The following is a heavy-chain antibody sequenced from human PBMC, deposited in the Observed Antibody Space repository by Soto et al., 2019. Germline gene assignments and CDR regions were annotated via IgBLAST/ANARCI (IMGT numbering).Heavy chain of an antibody. Sequence: QVQLVESGGGVVQPGRSLRLSCAASGFTFSSYGMHWVRQAPGKGLEWVAVIWYDGSNKYYADSVKGRFTISRDNSKNPLYLQMNSLRAEDTAVYYCARARRQWLWGVIDYWGQGTLVTVSS. CDR3: ARARRQWLWGVIDY. J-gene: IGHJ4*02. CDR2: IWYDGSNK. D-gene: IGHD6-19*01. V-gene: IGHV3-33*01. CDR1: GFTFSSYG.